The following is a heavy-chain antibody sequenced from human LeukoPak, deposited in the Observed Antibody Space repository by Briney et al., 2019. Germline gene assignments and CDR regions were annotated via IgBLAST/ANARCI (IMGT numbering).Heavy chain of an antibody. CDR2: IIHHAYST. CDR3: ARGQSMYY. CDR1: GYTFNNFV. V-gene: IGHV1-18*01. D-gene: IGHD2-8*01. Sequence: ASLNVSCKASGYTFNNFVISWVRQAPGQGLEWVGWIIHHAYSTRYAAKVQGRVTMTTDTSTSIVYMELRNLTPDDTAVYFCARGQSMYYWGQGTPVT. J-gene: IGHJ4*02.